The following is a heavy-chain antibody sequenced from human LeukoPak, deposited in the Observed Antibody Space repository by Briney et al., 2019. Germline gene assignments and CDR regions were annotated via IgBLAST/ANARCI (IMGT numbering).Heavy chain of an antibody. CDR3: ARDDNHGIFVNVDC. CDR1: GYSFILYG. J-gene: IGHJ4*02. Sequence: ASVKVSCKTSGYSFILYGISWVRQAPGQGPEWMGWISTSTGDTKYTQKFQGRVTLTTDTSTSTAYMELSSLRSDDTAVYYCARDDNHGIFVNVDCWGQGTLVTVSS. CDR2: ISTSTGDT. D-gene: IGHD1-14*01. V-gene: IGHV1-18*01.